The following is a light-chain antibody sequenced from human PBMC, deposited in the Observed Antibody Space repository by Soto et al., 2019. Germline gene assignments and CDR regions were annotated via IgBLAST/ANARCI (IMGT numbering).Light chain of an antibody. V-gene: IGKV1-39*01. CDR3: QQTYSSPVT. CDR1: QPISRY. Sequence: DIQMTQSPSTLSASVGDRVTITCRASQPISRYLNWYQQRPGEAPKLLIYIACSLHSGVPSRFSGSGSGTDFSLTINTLHPEDFATYYCQQTYSSPVTFGQGTRVEVK. CDR2: IAC. J-gene: IGKJ1*01.